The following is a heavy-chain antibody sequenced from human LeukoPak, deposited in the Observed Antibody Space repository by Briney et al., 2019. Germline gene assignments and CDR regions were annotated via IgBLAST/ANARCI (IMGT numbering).Heavy chain of an antibody. CDR2: ISYDGRNK. V-gene: IGHV3-30*04. CDR1: GFTFSNYA. Sequence: GGSLRLSCAASGFTFSNYAMHWVRQAPGKGLEWMSVISYDGRNKYFADSVKGRFTLSRDNSKNTLYLQMNNLRAEDTAVYYCARGRGRSGSSPWGEKNWFDPWGQGTLVTVSS. D-gene: IGHD6-6*01. J-gene: IGHJ5*02. CDR3: ARGRGRSGSSPWGEKNWFDP.